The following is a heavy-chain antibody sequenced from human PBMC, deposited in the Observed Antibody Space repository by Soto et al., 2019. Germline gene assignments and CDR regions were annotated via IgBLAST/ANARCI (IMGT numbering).Heavy chain of an antibody. D-gene: IGHD6-19*01. V-gene: IGHV1-2*04. CDR3: ATSRISIAVAGETEYYFDY. J-gene: IGHJ4*02. CDR2: INPNSGDT. CDR1: GYIFTGYY. Sequence: QVQLLQSGAELKKPGASVKVSCKASGYIFTGYYMHWVRQAPGQGLEWMGWINPNSGDTNYTQKFPGLFTMTRDTSISTPYMELSRLRSDDTAVYYCATSRISIAVAGETEYYFDYWGQGTLVTVSS.